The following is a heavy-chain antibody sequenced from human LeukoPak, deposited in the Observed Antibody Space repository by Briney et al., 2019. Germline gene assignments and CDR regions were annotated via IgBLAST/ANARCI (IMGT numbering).Heavy chain of an antibody. J-gene: IGHJ4*02. Sequence: VASVKVSCKASAYTFTSYGITWVRQAPGQGLEWMGWISAYNGHTNYAQKLQGRVTMTTATSTSTAYMELRSLRSDDTAVYYCARDLPAYDSTGQNWNCDYWGQGTLVTVSS. V-gene: IGHV1-18*01. D-gene: IGHD3-22*01. CDR1: AYTFTSYG. CDR3: ARDLPAYDSTGQNWNCDY. CDR2: ISAYNGHT.